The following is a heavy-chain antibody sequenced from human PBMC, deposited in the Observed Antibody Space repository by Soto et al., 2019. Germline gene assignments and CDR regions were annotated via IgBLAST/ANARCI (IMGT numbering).Heavy chain of an antibody. CDR3: ARDSSGWSDYFDY. J-gene: IGHJ4*02. V-gene: IGHV4-4*02. D-gene: IGHD6-19*01. CDR1: SGSISSSNW. CDR2: IYHSGST. Sequence: SETLSLTCAVSSGSISSSNWWSWVRQPPGKGLEWIGEIYHSGSTNYNPSLKSRVTISVDKSKNQFSLKLSSVTAADTAVYYCARDSSGWSDYFDYWGQGTLVTVS.